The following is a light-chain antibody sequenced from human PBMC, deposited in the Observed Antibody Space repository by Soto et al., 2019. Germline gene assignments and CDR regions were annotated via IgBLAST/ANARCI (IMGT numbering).Light chain of an antibody. V-gene: IGLV2-23*01. CDR1: SSDVGSYNL. J-gene: IGLJ1*01. CDR2: EGS. CDR3: CSYAGSSTYV. Sequence: QSVLTQPASVSGSPGQSITISCTGTSSDVGSYNLVSWYQQHPGKAPKLMIYEGSKRPSGVSNRFSGSKSGNTAFLTISGFQAEDEADYYCCSYAGSSTYVFGTGTKLTVL.